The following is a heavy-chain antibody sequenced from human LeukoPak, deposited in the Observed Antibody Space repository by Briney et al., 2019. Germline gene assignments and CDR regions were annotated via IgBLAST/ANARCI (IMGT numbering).Heavy chain of an antibody. J-gene: IGHJ5*02. CDR3: ARGDPHADL. V-gene: IGHV3-48*03. CDR2: ITISGHTK. Sequence: GRSLRLSCAAAAFYLSTYEMNWVRQAPGKGLEWIADITISGHTKNYADSVKGRFTISRDNARTSLYLQMNSLRVEDTGVYCCARGDPHADLWGQGTLVTVSS. CDR1: AFYLSTYE.